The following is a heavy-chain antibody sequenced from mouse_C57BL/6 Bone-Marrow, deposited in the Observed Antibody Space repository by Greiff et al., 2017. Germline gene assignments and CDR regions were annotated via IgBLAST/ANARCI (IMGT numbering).Heavy chain of an antibody. CDR2: IYPGDGDT. CDR3: AMDWDYFDY. V-gene: IGHV1-80*01. J-gene: IGHJ2*01. D-gene: IGHD4-1*01. Sequence: VQLQESGAELAKPGASVKISCKASGYAFSSYWMNWVKQRPGKGLEWIGPIYPGDGDTNYNEKFKGKATLTADTSSSTAYMQLSSLTSADSAVYFCAMDWDYFDYWGQGTTLTVSS. CDR1: GYAFSSYW.